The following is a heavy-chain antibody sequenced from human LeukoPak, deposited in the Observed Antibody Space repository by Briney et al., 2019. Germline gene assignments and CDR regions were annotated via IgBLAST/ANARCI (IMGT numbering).Heavy chain of an antibody. CDR3: AIFQVTYGDNENDY. D-gene: IGHD4-17*01. CDR1: RGTFISYA. J-gene: IGHJ4*02. Sequence: SVKVSCKASRGTFISYAITWVRQAPGKGLGWMGGVIPMINTPKYAQKFQGRVSITADESTSTGYMEVSSLRSEDTAVDYCAIFQVTYGDNENDYWGQGTLVTVSS. V-gene: IGHV1-69*13. CDR2: VIPMINTP.